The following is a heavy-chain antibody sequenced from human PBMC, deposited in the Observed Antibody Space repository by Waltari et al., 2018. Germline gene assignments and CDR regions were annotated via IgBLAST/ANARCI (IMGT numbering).Heavy chain of an antibody. CDR2: IYYSGST. CDR1: VGSISSSSYH. V-gene: IGHV4-39*07. Sequence: QLQLQESAPRLVKPSETLSLTCSVSVGSISSSSYHWGWTRQSPGKGLEWIGSIYYSGSTYYNPSLKSRVTISVDTFKKQISLRLTSVTAADTAVYYCARTRTTSSYLQYYYYMDVWGRGTTVTISS. J-gene: IGHJ6*03. CDR3: ARTRTTSSYLQYYYYMDV. D-gene: IGHD3-22*01.